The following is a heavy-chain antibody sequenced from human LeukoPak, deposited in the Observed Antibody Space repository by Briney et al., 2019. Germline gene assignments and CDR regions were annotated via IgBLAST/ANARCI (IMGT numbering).Heavy chain of an antibody. CDR3: ARLFMYCSGGSCYPDY. CDR2: IYPGDSGT. CDR1: GYSFTSYW. Sequence: GESLKISCKGSGYSFTSYWIGWVGQMPGKGLEWMGIIYPGDSGTRYSPSFQGQVTISADKSISTAYLQWSSLKASDTAMYYCARLFMYCSGGSCYPDYWGQGTLVTVSS. D-gene: IGHD2-15*01. J-gene: IGHJ4*02. V-gene: IGHV5-51*01.